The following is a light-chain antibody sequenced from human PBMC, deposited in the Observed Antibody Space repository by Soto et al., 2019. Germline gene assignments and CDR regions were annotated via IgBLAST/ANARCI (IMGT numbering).Light chain of an antibody. CDR1: SSDVGDNY. CDR3: SAYAGSNTFV. J-gene: IGLJ1*01. V-gene: IGLV2-8*01. CDR2: EVT. Sequence: QSALAQPPXXXXXPGQSVTISCTGTSSDVGDNYVSWYQQHLGKAPKLIIYEVTLRPSGVPDRFSGSKSGNTASLTVSGLQADDEADYYCSAYAGSNTFVFGTGTKLTVL.